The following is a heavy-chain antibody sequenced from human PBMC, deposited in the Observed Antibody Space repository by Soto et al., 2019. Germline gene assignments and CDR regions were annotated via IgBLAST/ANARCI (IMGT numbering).Heavy chain of an antibody. V-gene: IGHV4-31*03. Sequence: SETLSLTCTVSGGSISSGGYYWSWIRQHPGKGLEWIGYIYYIGSTYYNPSLKSRVTISVDTSKNQFSLKLSSVTAADTAVYYCARGNMVRGSNYYYYMDVWGKGTTVTVSS. J-gene: IGHJ6*03. CDR1: GGSISSGGYY. D-gene: IGHD3-10*01. CDR3: ARGNMVRGSNYYYYMDV. CDR2: IYYIGST.